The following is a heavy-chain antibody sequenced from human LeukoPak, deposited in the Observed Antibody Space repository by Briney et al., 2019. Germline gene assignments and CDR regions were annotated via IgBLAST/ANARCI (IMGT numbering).Heavy chain of an antibody. CDR2: IIPIFGTA. D-gene: IGHD4-17*01. Sequence: GASVKASCKASGGAFSSYAISWVRQAPGQGLEWMGGIIPIFGTANYAQKFQGRVTITADESTSTAYMELSSLRSEDTAVYYCARGDYGDYYFDYWGQGTLVTVSS. V-gene: IGHV1-69*13. CDR3: ARGDYGDYYFDY. CDR1: GGAFSSYA. J-gene: IGHJ4*02.